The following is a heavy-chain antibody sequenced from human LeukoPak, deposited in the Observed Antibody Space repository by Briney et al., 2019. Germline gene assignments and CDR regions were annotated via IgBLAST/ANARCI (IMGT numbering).Heavy chain of an antibody. J-gene: IGHJ4*02. D-gene: IGHD6-13*01. CDR1: GFTFRSYS. Sequence: GGSLRLSCAASGFTFRSYSMKWVRQAPGNGLEWVSSISSSSSYIYYADSVKGRFTISRDNAKNLLYLQMNSLRAEDTAVYYCARYSDTGYSSSWYSTPFDYWGQGTLVTVSS. V-gene: IGHV3-21*06. CDR2: ISSSSSYI. CDR3: ARYSDTGYSSSWYSTPFDY.